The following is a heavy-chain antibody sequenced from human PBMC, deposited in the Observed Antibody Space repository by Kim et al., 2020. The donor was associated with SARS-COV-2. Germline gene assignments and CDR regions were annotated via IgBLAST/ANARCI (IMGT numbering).Heavy chain of an antibody. V-gene: IGHV4-34*01. CDR1: GGSFSGYY. D-gene: IGHD6-13*01. J-gene: IGHJ4*02. Sequence: SETLSLTCAVYGGSFSGYYWSWIRQPPGKGLEWIGEINHNGSTNYNQSLKSRVTISVDTSKNQFSLKLSSVTAADTAVYYCARGRGGGQQKLGYWGQGTLVTVSS. CDR2: INHNGST. CDR3: ARGRGGGQQKLGY.